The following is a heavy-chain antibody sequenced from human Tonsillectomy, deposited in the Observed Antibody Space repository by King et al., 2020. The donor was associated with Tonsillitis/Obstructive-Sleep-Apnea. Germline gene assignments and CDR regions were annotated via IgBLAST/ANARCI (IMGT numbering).Heavy chain of an antibody. Sequence: QLQESGPGLVKPSETLSLTCTVSGGYISSYYRTWIRQPPGKRLEWVGYIYYRGSTNYNPSLKSRVTISVDTSKNQFSLKLSSVTAADTAVYYCAGGGKIASRGQGTLVTVSS. CDR2: IYYRGST. V-gene: IGHV4-59*01. CDR1: GGYISSYY. D-gene: IGHD2-21*01. J-gene: IGHJ4*02. CDR3: AGGGKIAS.